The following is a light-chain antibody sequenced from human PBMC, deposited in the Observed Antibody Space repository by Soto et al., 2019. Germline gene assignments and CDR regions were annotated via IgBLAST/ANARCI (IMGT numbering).Light chain of an antibody. CDR1: QIVSSN. CDR3: QQYNNWPYT. CDR2: GAS. Sequence: EIVMTQSPATLSVSPWERATLSCRARQIVSSNLAWYQQKPGQAPRLLIYGASTRATGIPARFSGSGSGTEFTLTISSLQSEDFAVYYCQQYNNWPYTFGQGTKLEIK. V-gene: IGKV3-15*01. J-gene: IGKJ2*01.